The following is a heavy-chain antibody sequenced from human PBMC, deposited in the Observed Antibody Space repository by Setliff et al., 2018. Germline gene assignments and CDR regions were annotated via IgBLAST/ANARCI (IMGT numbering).Heavy chain of an antibody. CDR3: MRLVRFCSRTVCQRTSGDEA. Sequence: ASVKVSCKASGYTLRQSIVSWVRQAPGQGLEWLGWIGVYSGNTYSAQRFQGRVSLTTDESTNTAYLELRGLRSDDTAVYYCMRLVRFCSRTVCQRTSGDEAWGQGTPVTVSS. J-gene: IGHJ5*02. CDR2: IGVYSGNT. V-gene: IGHV1-18*01. D-gene: IGHD3-3*01. CDR1: GYTLRQSI.